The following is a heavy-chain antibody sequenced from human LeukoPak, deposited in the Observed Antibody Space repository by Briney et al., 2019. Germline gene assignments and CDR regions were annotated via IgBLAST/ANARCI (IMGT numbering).Heavy chain of an antibody. CDR2: IYYSGNT. CDR3: ARGQDDYSSFYTWFDP. CDR1: GGSISSGGYY. J-gene: IGHJ5*02. V-gene: IGHV4-31*03. Sequence: PSETLSLTCTVSGGSISSGGYYWSWIRQHPGKGLEWIGYIYYSGNTYYSPSLKSRLTISIDTSKNQFSLKLSSVTAADTAVYYCARGQDDYSSFYTWFDPWGQGTLVTVSS. D-gene: IGHD4-11*01.